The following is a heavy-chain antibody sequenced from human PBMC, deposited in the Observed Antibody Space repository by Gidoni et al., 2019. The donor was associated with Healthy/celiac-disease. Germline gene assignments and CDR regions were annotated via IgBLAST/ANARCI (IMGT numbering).Heavy chain of an antibody. J-gene: IGHJ6*02. CDR3: ARVSVDIAAADYYYYYGMDV. V-gene: IGHV4-34*01. Sequence: QVQLQQWGAGLLKPSETLSLTCAVYGGSFSGYYWSWIRQPPGKGLEWIGEINHSGSTNYNPSLKSRVTISVDTSKNQFSLKLSSVTAADTAVYYCARVSVDIAAADYYYYYGMDVWGQGTTVTVSS. CDR2: INHSGST. CDR1: GGSFSGYY. D-gene: IGHD6-13*01.